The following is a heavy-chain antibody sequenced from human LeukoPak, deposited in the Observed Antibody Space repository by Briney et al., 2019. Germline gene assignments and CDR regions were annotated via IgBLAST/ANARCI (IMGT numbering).Heavy chain of an antibody. D-gene: IGHD6-13*01. CDR1: GDSISNYY. V-gene: IGHV4-4*07. Sequence: SETLSLTCTVSGDSISNYYWSWIRQPAGKGLEWIGRIYTSGSTNYNPSLKSRVTMSVDTSKNQFSLKLSSVTAADTAVYYCARGLAAAGSNWFDPWGQGTLVTVSS. CDR2: IYTSGST. CDR3: ARGLAAAGSNWFDP. J-gene: IGHJ5*02.